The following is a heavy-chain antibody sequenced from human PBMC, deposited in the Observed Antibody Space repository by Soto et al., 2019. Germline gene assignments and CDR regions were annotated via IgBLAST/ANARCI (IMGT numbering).Heavy chain of an antibody. CDR2: ITVIGGST. J-gene: IGHJ3*02. CDR1: GFTFSSYA. D-gene: IGHD6-13*01. CDR3: AKLIAAAATGI. V-gene: IGHV3-23*01. Sequence: GGSLRLSCAASGFTFSSYAMSWVRQAPGKGLEWVSTITVIGGSTYYADSVKGRFTISRDNSKDTLYLQMNSLRAEDTAVYYCAKLIAAAATGIWGQGTMVTVSS.